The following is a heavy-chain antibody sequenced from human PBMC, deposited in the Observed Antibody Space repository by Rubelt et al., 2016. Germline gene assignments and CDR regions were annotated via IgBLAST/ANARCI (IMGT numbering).Heavy chain of an antibody. J-gene: IGHJ4*02. CDR3: AREEMATITK. Sequence: VGSLRLSCAASGFSFNTYAMSWVRQAPGKGLEWVSAISGSAGMTHYSDSVKGRFAISRDNSKNTLYLQMNSLRAEDTAVYYCAREEMATITKWGQGTLVTVSS. CDR1: GFSFNTYA. D-gene: IGHD5-24*01. V-gene: IGHV3-23*01. CDR2: ISGSAGMT.